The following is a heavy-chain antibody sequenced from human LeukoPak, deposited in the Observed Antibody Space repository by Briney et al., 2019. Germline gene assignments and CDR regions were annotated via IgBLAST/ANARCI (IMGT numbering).Heavy chain of an antibody. D-gene: IGHD6-19*01. CDR2: ISGSGGST. CDR1: GFTFSSCA. J-gene: IGHJ4*02. CDR3: AKVSDSSGWYERVDY. V-gene: IGHV3-23*01. Sequence: GGSLRLSCAASGFTFSSCAMSWVRQAPGKGLEWVSAISGSGGSTYYADSVKGRFTISRDNSKNTLYLQMNSLRAEDTAVYYCAKVSDSSGWYERVDYWGQGTLVTVPS.